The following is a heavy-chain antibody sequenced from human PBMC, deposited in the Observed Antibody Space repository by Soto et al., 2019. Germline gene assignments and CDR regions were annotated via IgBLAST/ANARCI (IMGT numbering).Heavy chain of an antibody. CDR2: ISGNGEST. D-gene: IGHD3-22*01. J-gene: IGHJ5*02. CDR1: GFTFSSYT. CDR3: ARSRIVMIVVVVPYVCES. Sequence: EVQLLESGGGLVQPGGSLRLSCAASGFTFSSYTMTWVRQAPGKGPEWVSSISGNGESTKYADSVKGRFTISRDNSKNTLYLQINSLRAEDTAVYYCARSRIVMIVVVVPYVCESWGQGALVTVSS. V-gene: IGHV3-23*01.